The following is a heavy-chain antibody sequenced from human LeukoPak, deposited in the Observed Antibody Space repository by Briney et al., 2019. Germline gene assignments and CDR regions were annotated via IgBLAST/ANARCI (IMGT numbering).Heavy chain of an antibody. V-gene: IGHV4-61*05. CDR2: IYYSGST. D-gene: IGHD6-13*01. CDR3: ARKGHSSSWSFDY. J-gene: IGHJ4*02. Sequence: SETLSLTCTVSGGSISSNTYYWGWIRQPPGKGLEWIGYIYYSGSTNYNPSLKSRVTISVDTSKNQFSLKLSSVTAADTAVYYCARKGHSSSWSFDYWGQGTLVTVSS. CDR1: GGSISSNTYY.